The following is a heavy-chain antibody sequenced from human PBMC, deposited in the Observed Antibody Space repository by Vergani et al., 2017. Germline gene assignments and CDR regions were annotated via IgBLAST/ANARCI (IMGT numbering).Heavy chain of an antibody. CDR2: INAGNGNT. J-gene: IGHJ4*02. D-gene: IGHD3-9*01. V-gene: IGHV1-3*01. CDR1: GYTFTSYA. CDR3: ARGGVLRYFDWLLRY. Sequence: QVHLVQSGAEVKKPGASVKVSCKASGYTFTSYAMHWVRQAPGQRLEWMGWINAGNGNTKYSQKFQGRVTITRDTSASTAYMELSSLRSEDTAVYYCARGGVLRYFDWLLRYWGQGTLVTVSS.